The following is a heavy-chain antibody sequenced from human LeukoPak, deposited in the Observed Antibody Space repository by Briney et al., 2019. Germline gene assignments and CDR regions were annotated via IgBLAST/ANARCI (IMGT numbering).Heavy chain of an antibody. CDR1: GFTFDDYG. CDR3: ARAGSWSSRPYFDY. Sequence: GGSLRLSCAASGFTFDDYGMSWVRQAPGKGLEWVSGINWNGGSTGYADSVKGRFTISRDNAKNSLYLQTSSLRAEDTAVYYCARAGSWSSRPYFDYWGQGILVSVSS. CDR2: INWNGGST. J-gene: IGHJ4*02. D-gene: IGHD1-26*01. V-gene: IGHV3-20*04.